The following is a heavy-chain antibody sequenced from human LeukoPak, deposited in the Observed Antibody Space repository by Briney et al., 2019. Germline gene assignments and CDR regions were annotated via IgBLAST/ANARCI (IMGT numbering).Heavy chain of an antibody. Sequence: SETLSLTCAVYGGSFSGYYWTWFRQPPGKGLEWIGEINHSGSTNCNPPLKSRVTISVDTSKNHFSLKLSSVTASDTAVYYCAREKGGYYYYMDVWGKGTTVTVSS. V-gene: IGHV4-34*01. J-gene: IGHJ6*03. CDR2: INHSGST. D-gene: IGHD3-16*01. CDR1: GGSFSGYY. CDR3: AREKGGYYYYMDV.